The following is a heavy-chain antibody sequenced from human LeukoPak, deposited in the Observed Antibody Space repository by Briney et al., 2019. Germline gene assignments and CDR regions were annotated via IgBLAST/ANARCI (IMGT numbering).Heavy chain of an antibody. D-gene: IGHD4-17*01. CDR1: GGSVTTYR. V-gene: IGHV4-59*02. CDR3: ARYPGASGDSYYFDY. J-gene: IGHJ4*02. Sequence: PSETLSLTCTVSGGSVTTYRWSWIRQPPGKGLEWIGCIYYSGSINYNPSLNGRVTISLDTSKNEFSLKLRSVTAADTAVYYCARYPGASGDSYYFDYWGQGTRVTVSS. CDR2: IYYSGSI.